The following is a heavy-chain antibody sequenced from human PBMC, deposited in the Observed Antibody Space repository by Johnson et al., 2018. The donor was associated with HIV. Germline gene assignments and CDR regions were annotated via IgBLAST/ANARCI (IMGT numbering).Heavy chain of an antibody. CDR2: VSYETTNK. V-gene: IGHV3-30-3*01. CDR3: ARELRGPDAFDI. Sequence: VHLVESGGGVVQAGRSLRLSCAASGFSFSSYALHWVRQAPGKGLEWVAAVSYETTNKHYADSVKGRFTISRDNSKSTLILQMNGLREEDTAIYYCARELRGPDAFDIWGQGTMVTVSS. CDR1: GFSFSSYA. J-gene: IGHJ3*02.